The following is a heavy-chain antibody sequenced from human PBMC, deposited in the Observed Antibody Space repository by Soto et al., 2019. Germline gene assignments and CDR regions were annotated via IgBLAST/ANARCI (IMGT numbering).Heavy chain of an antibody. CDR2: INPSGGST. D-gene: IGHD3-22*01. V-gene: IGHV1-46*01. CDR1: GYTFTSYY. CDR3: ARSQGDYYDSSGYYYALSDYGMDV. Sequence: ASLKVSCKASGYTFTSYYMHWVRQAPGQGLEWMGIINPSGGSTSYAQKFQGRVTMTRDTSTSTVYMELSSLRSEDTAVYYCARSQGDYYDSSGYYYALSDYGMDVWGQGTTVTVSS. J-gene: IGHJ6*02.